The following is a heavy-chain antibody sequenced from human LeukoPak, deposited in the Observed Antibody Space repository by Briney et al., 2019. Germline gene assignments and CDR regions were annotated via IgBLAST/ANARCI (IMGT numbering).Heavy chain of an antibody. D-gene: IGHD1-7*01. CDR1: GGSISNSNW. Sequence: SETLSLTCAVSGGSISNSNWWSWVRQPPGKGLEWIGEIYHSGSPNYDPSLKSRVTISLDKSKNQFSLQLYSVAAADAAVNYCARDAGTTRTYWFFDVWGRGTLVTVSS. J-gene: IGHJ2*01. V-gene: IGHV4-4*02. CDR3: ARDAGTTRTYWFFDV. CDR2: IYHSGSP.